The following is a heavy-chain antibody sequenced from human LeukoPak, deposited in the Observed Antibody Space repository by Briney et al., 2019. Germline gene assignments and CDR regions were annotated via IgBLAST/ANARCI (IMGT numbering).Heavy chain of an antibody. V-gene: IGHV4-34*01. J-gene: IGHJ4*02. Sequence: SETLSLTCAVYGGSFSGYYWGWIRQPPGKGLEWIGSIYYSGSTYYNPSLKSRVTISVDTSKNQFSLKLSSVTAADTSVYYCARGTAHYSALGSSGDFDYSGSSGDFDYWGQGTLVTVSS. D-gene: IGHD3-10*01. CDR2: IYYSGST. CDR1: GGSFSGYY. CDR3: ARGTAHYSALGSSGDFDYSGSSGDFDY.